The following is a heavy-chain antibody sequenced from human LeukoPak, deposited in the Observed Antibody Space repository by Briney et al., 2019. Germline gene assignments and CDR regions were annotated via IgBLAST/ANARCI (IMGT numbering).Heavy chain of an antibody. CDR2: IYTSGST. CDR1: GGSISSGSYY. D-gene: IGHD3-3*01. J-gene: IGHJ5*02. Sequence: PSETLSLTCTVSGGSISSGSYYWSWIRQPAGKGLEWIGRIYTSGSTNYNPSLKSRVTMSVDTSKNQFSLKLSSVTAADTAVYYCARDQILEWSYLRVYNWFDPWGQGTLVTVSS. CDR3: ARDQILEWSYLRVYNWFDP. V-gene: IGHV4-61*02.